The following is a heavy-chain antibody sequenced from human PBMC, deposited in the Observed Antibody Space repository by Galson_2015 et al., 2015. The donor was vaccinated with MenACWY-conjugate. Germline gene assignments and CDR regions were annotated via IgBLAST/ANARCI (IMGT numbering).Heavy chain of an antibody. CDR1: GFSFSDSA. V-gene: IGHV3-73*01. CDR2: IRSKRNNYAT. CDR3: TRQSPRNFDN. D-gene: IGHD1-26*01. J-gene: IGHJ4*02. Sequence: SLRLSCAASGFSFSDSAMHWVRQASGKGLEWVGRIRSKRNNYATTYAASVQGRFTISRDESERTAYLHMNSLKTEDTAIYYCTRQSPRNFDNWGQGVVVTVSS.